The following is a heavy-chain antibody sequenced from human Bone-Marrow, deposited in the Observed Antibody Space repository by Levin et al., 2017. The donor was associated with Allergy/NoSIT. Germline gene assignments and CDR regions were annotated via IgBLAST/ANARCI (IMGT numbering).Heavy chain of an antibody. CDR3: AKGLVDYDFWSGNDAFDI. V-gene: IGHV3-30*18. CDR1: GFSFTTYG. J-gene: IGHJ3*02. Sequence: SCAASGFSFTTYGMHWVRQAPGKGLEWVAVISYDGYNKYYVDAVKGRFTISRDKSKTTLYRQMNSLRAEDTAVYYCAKGLVDYDFWSGNDAFDIWGQGTMVTVSS. D-gene: IGHD3-3*01. CDR2: ISYDGYNK.